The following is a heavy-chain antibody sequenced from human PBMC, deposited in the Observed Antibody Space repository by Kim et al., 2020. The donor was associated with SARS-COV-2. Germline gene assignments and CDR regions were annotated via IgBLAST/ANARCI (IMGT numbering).Heavy chain of an antibody. V-gene: IGHV3-48*01. D-gene: IGHD3-10*01. CDR2: V. Sequence: VSSAHAVKGRFTNSRDNAKNSLYLQMNSLRVEDTAVYYCASVGSGSYDYWGQGTLVTVSS. J-gene: IGHJ4*02. CDR3: ASVGSGSYDY.